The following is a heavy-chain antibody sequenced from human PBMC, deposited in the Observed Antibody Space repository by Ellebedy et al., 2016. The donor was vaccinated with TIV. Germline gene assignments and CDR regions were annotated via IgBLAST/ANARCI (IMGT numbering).Heavy chain of an antibody. Sequence: GESLKISCAASGFAFTTYAMSWVRQAPGKVLEWVSGFSASGGSSVYADSVKGRFTISGDNSKNTLYLQMNSLRAEDTAIYYCAKDRYSGSGSYTWGVFDYWGQGTLVTVSS. CDR2: FSASGGSS. CDR1: GFAFTTYA. CDR3: AKDRYSGSGSYTWGVFDY. J-gene: IGHJ4*02. D-gene: IGHD3-10*01. V-gene: IGHV3-23*01.